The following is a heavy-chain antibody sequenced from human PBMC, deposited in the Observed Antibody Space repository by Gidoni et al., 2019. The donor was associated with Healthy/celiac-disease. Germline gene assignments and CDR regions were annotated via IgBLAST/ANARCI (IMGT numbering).Heavy chain of an antibody. CDR1: GGSISSSNW. CDR2: IYHSGST. D-gene: IGHD1-1*01. Sequence: VQLQESGPGLVKPSGTLSLTCAVSGGSISSSNWWRWVRQPPGTGLEWIGEIYHSGSTNYNPSRKSRVTISVDKSKNQFSLKLSSVTAADTAVYYCARSEGPRYSDAFDIWGQGTMVTVSS. CDR3: ARSEGPRYSDAFDI. J-gene: IGHJ3*02. V-gene: IGHV4-4*02.